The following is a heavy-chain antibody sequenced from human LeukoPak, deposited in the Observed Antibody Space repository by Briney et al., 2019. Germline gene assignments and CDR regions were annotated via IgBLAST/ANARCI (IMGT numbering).Heavy chain of an antibody. CDR3: ARDLGIAVADAFDI. V-gene: IGHV1-18*01. CDR1: GYTFTSYG. J-gene: IGHJ3*02. CDR2: ISAYNGNT. Sequence: ASVKVCCKASGYTFTSYGISWVRQAPGQGLEWMGWISAYNGNTNYAQKLQGRVTMTTDTSTSTAYMELRSLRSDDTAVYYCARDLGIAVADAFDIWGQGTMVTVSS. D-gene: IGHD6-19*01.